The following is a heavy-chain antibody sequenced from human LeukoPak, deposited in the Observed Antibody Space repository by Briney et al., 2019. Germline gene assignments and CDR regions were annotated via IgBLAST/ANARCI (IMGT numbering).Heavy chain of an antibody. CDR3: ARGSGNSFDS. D-gene: IGHD3-10*01. J-gene: IGHJ4*02. CDR1: GFTFSSYS. Sequence: GGSLRLSCAASGFTFSSYSMSWVRQAPGKGLEWVSYISSSSSPMYYADSMKGRFTISRDNAKNSLYLQMTNLRDEDTAVYYCARGSGNSFDSWGQGALVTVSS. V-gene: IGHV3-48*02. CDR2: ISSSSSPM.